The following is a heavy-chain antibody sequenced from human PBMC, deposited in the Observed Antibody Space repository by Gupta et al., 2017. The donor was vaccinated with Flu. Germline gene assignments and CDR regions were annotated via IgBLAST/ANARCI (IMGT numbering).Heavy chain of an antibody. CDR1: GYTFTSYG. Sequence: QVQLVQSGAEVKKPGASVKVSCKASGYTFTSYGISWVRQAPGQGLEWMGWISAYNGNTKYEQKLQGRVTMTTDTSTSTAYMELRSLRAEDTAVYYWARGHSIAGAGTKEYYQHGGEGTLVTVYS. D-gene: IGHD6-19*01. J-gene: IGHJ1*01. V-gene: IGHV1-18*01. CDR2: ISAYNGNT. CDR3: ARGHSIAGAGTKEYYQH.